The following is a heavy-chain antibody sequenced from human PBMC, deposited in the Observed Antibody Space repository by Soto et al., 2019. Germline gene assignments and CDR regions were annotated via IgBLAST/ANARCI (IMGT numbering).Heavy chain of an antibody. Sequence: SETLSLTCSVSGGSVTGGGYYWSWIRQLPGKGLEWIGYIYHTGSTFYNPSLKSRVTISLDTSKSQFSLKLTSVTAADTAMYYCAGSPARSMFHYSCQGSPVTVSS. V-gene: IGHV4-31*03. CDR3: AGSPARSMFHY. J-gene: IGHJ4*02. CDR2: IYHTGST. D-gene: IGHD3-10*01. CDR1: GGSVTGGGYY.